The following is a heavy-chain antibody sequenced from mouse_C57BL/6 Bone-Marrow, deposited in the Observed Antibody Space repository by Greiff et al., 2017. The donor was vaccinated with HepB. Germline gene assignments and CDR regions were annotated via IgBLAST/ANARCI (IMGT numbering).Heavy chain of an antibody. V-gene: IGHV1-42*01. CDR2: INPSTGGT. D-gene: IGHD2-5*01. Sequence: VHVKQSGPELVKPGASVKISCKASGYSFTGYYMNWVKQSPEKSLEWIGEINPSTGGTTYNQKFKAKATLTVDKSSSTAYMQLKSLTSEDSAVYYCARRNYSNSDGYWYFDVWGTGTTVTVSS. CDR1: GYSFTGYY. J-gene: IGHJ1*03. CDR3: ARRNYSNSDGYWYFDV.